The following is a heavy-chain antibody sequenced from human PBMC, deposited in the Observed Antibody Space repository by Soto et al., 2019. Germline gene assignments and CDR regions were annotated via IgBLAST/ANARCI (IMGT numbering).Heavy chain of an antibody. CDR3: AGTTSHQWYYMDV. J-gene: IGHJ6*03. D-gene: IGHD1-7*01. V-gene: IGHV6-1*01. CDR2: TYYRSRWYN. CDR1: GDSVSSNSAA. Sequence: QVPLQESGPGLVKPSQTLSLTCAISGDSVSSNSAACNWIRLSPSRGLEWLARTYYRSRWYNDYAVSVRSRIAVNPDTSKNQFSLQLTSVTPEDTAVYYCAGTTSHQWYYMDVWGKGTTVTVSS.